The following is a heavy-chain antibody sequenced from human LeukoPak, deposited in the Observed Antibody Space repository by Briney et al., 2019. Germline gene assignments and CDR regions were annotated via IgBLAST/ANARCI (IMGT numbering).Heavy chain of an antibody. Sequence: SVKVSCKASGGTFSTFTINWVRQAPGQGLEWMGGIIPIFGTAYYAQHFQGRVTITADESASTAYMEVRSLRSEDTAVYYCARDRGYCTRTNCYRGWFDPWGQGTLVTVSS. J-gene: IGHJ5*02. D-gene: IGHD2-2*02. CDR1: GGTFSTFT. V-gene: IGHV1-69*13. CDR2: IIPIFGTA. CDR3: ARDRGYCTRTNCYRGWFDP.